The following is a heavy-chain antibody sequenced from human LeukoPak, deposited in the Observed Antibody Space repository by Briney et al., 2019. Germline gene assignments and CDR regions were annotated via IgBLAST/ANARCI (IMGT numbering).Heavy chain of an antibody. Sequence: GGSLRLSCAASGFTFSSYEMNWVRQAPGKGLEWVSYISSSGSTIYYADSVKGRFTISRDNAKNSLYLQMNRLRAEDTAVYYCARGAYCSSTSCPTGYYGMDVWGQGTTVTVSS. V-gene: IGHV3-48*03. CDR1: GFTFSSYE. D-gene: IGHD2-2*01. J-gene: IGHJ6*02. CDR3: ARGAYCSSTSCPTGYYGMDV. CDR2: ISSSGSTI.